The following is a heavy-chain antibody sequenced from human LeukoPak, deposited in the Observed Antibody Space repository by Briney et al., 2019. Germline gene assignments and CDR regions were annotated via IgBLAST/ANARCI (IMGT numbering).Heavy chain of an antibody. CDR1: GFTFSSYA. CDR2: ISYDGSNK. CDR3: ARDIVVVPAAISTHLYHYYYGMDV. D-gene: IGHD2-2*01. J-gene: IGHJ6*02. Sequence: GGSLRLSCAASGFTFSSYAMHWVRQAPGKGLEWVAVISYDGSNKYYADSVKGRFTISRDNSKNTLYLQMNSLRAEDTAVYYCARDIVVVPAAISTHLYHYYYGMDVRGQGTTVTVSS. V-gene: IGHV3-30-3*01.